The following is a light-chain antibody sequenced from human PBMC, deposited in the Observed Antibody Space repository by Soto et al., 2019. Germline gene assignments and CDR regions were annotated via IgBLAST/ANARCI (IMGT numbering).Light chain of an antibody. CDR1: QYINTR. V-gene: IGKV3-20*01. Sequence: EIVLTQSPATLSSFPGDRVTLSCMASQYINTRLAWYQHRPGQAPRLLIYQTSIRAAGIPARFSGSGSGTDFTLTISRLEPEDFAVYYCQQYGSSGTFGQGTRLEIK. CDR3: QQYGSSGT. CDR2: QTS. J-gene: IGKJ5*01.